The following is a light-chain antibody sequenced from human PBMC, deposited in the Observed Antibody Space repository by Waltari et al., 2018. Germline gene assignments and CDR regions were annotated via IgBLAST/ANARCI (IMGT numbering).Light chain of an antibody. CDR1: RSITRL. CDR3: QHYDGYSAT. CDR2: KAS. V-gene: IGKV1-5*03. J-gene: IGKJ4*02. Sequence: IQMRQSPSTTPAPVGERGTITCRGSRSITRLLAWYQQKAGKAPKLLIYKASILESGVPTRFSGGGSGTEFTLIISSLQPDDFATYYCQHYDGYSATFGRGTKVEIK.